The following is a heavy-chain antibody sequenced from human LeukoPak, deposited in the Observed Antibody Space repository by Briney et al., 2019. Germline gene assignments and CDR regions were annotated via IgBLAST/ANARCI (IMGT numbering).Heavy chain of an antibody. D-gene: IGHD3-10*01. J-gene: IGHJ5*02. V-gene: IGHV1-69*01. CDR2: IIPIFGTA. CDR1: GGTFSSYA. Sequence: GSSVKVSCKASGGTFSSYAISWVRQAPGQGLEWMGGIIPIFGTANYAQKFQGRVTITADESTSTAYMELSSLRSEDTAVYYCARAQTYYGSGSYNWFDPWGQGTLVTVSS. CDR3: ARAQTYYGSGSYNWFDP.